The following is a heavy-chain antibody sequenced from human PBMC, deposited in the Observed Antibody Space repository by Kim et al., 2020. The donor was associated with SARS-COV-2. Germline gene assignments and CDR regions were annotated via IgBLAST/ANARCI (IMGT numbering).Heavy chain of an antibody. D-gene: IGHD6-19*01. CDR3: ARTSSGWYDRRYYGMDV. J-gene: IGHJ6*01. CDR2: IYYSGST. V-gene: IGHV4-59*01. Sequence: SETLSLTCTVSGGSISSYYWSWIRQPPGKGLEWIGYIYYSGSTNYNPSLKSRVTISVDTSKNQFSLKLSSVTAADTAVYYCARTSSGWYDRRYYGMDVWG. CDR1: GGSISSYY.